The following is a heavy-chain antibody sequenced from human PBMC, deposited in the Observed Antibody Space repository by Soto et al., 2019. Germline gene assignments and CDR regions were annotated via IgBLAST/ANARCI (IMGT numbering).Heavy chain of an antibody. Sequence: SETLSLTCDVSGDSISTSSYYWGWIRQPPGKGLEWIASIYYSGATYYNPSLQSRVTISVDTSNNRFSLTLSSLTAADTAVYFCMRLAYSGYLQTWGQGSLVTVSS. CDR1: GDSISTSSYY. V-gene: IGHV4-39*02. D-gene: IGHD1-26*01. CDR2: IYYSGAT. J-gene: IGHJ1*01. CDR3: MRLAYSGYLQT.